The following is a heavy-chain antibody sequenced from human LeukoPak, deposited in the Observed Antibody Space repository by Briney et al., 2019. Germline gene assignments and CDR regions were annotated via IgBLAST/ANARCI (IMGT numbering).Heavy chain of an antibody. J-gene: IGHJ6*03. CDR1: GGTFSSYA. V-gene: IGHV1-69*05. Sequence: GASVKVSCKASGGTFSSYAISWVRQAPGQGLEWMRGIIPIFGTANYAQKFQGRVTITTDESTSTAYMELSSLRSEDTAVYYCARNPTTLYYYYYYMDVWGKGTTVTVSS. D-gene: IGHD1-14*01. CDR2: IIPIFGTA. CDR3: ARNPTTLYYYYYYMDV.